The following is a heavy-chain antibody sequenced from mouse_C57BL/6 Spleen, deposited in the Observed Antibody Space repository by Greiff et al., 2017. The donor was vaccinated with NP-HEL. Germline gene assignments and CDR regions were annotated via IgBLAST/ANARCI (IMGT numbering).Heavy chain of an antibody. CDR1: GFNIKDDY. J-gene: IGHJ2*01. V-gene: IGHV14-4*01. CDR3: TTDPFITTVVVDY. CDR2: IDPENGDT. D-gene: IGHD1-1*01. Sequence: EVKLQESGAELVRPGASVKLSCTASGFNIKDDYMHWVKQRPEQGLEWIGWIDPENGDTEYASKFQGKATITADTSSNTAYLQLSSLTSEDTAVYYCTTDPFITTVVVDYWGQGTTLTVSS.